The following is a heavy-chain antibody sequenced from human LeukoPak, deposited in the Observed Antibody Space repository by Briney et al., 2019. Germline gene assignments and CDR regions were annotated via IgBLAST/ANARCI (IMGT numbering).Heavy chain of an antibody. CDR2: IYYSGST. J-gene: IGHJ4*02. CDR3: ARDQYDFWSGYLIDC. CDR1: GGSISSSSYY. Sequence: SETLSLTCTVSGGSISSSSYYWGWIRQPPGKGLEWIGSIYYSGSTYYNPSLKSRVTISVDTSKNQFSLKLSSVTAADTAVYYCARDQYDFWSGYLIDCWGQGTLVTVSS. D-gene: IGHD3-3*01. V-gene: IGHV4-39*07.